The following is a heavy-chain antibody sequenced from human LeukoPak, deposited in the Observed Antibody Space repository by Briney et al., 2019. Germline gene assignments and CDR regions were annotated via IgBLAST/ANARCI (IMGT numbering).Heavy chain of an antibody. CDR2: ISCDGTNK. CDR1: GFIFSSYD. J-gene: IGHJ6*02. D-gene: IGHD2-2*01. Sequence: GGSLRLSCAASGFIFSSYDIYWVRQAPGKGLEWVAVISCDGTNKYYADSVKGRFTISRDNSKNTLYLQMNSLRADDTAVYYCAKDFGCSSTSCYRGMDVWGPGTTVTVSS. CDR3: AKDFGCSSTSCYRGMDV. V-gene: IGHV3-30*18.